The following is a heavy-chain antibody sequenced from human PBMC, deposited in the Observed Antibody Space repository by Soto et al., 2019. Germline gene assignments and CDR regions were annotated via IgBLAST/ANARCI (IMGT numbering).Heavy chain of an antibody. CDR2: IYYSGST. CDR3: ARDRMITFGGVIVTYYYGMDV. CDR1: GGSISSGDYY. D-gene: IGHD3-16*02. J-gene: IGHJ6*02. V-gene: IGHV4-30-4*01. Sequence: QVQLQESGPGLVKPSQTLSLTCNVSGGSISSGDYYWSWIRQPPGKGLEWIGYIYYSGSTYYNPSLKSRVTISVDTSKNQFSLKLSSVTAADTAVYYCARDRMITFGGVIVTYYYGMDVWGQGTTVTVSS.